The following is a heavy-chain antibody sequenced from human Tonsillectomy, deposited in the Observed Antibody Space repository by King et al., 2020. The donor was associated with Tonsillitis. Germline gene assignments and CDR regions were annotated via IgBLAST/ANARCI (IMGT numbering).Heavy chain of an antibody. Sequence: QLQESGPGLVKPSQTLSLTCTVSGGSISSSSYYWGWIRQPPGKGLEWIGHVFHSGSTYYNPSLKSRVTISVDTSKNQFSLRVNSVTAADTAVYHCASDYGGNGATYNRFDPCGQGTQVSVSS. J-gene: IGHJ5*02. CDR1: GGSISSSSYY. CDR2: VFHSGST. CDR3: ASDYGGNGATYNRFDP. V-gene: IGHV4-39*01. D-gene: IGHD4-23*01.